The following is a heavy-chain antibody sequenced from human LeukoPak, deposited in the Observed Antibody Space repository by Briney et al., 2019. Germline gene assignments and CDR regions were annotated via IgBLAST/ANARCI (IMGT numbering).Heavy chain of an antibody. V-gene: IGHV1-18*04. Sequence: GASVKVSCKASGYTFTSYGISWVRQAPGQGLEWMGWISAYNGNTNYAQKLQGRVTMTTDTSTSTAYMELRSLRSDDTAVYYCARDKGSMTTVTNFDYWGQGTLVTVSS. CDR3: ARDKGSMTTVTNFDY. CDR1: GYTFTSYG. CDR2: ISAYNGNT. D-gene: IGHD4-17*01. J-gene: IGHJ4*02.